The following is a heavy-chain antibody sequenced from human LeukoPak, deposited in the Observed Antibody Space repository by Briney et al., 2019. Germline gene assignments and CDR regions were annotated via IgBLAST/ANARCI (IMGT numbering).Heavy chain of an antibody. CDR3: ARGNPIRIAAAGTPQYFQH. CDR1: GGSFSGYY. J-gene: IGHJ1*01. CDR2: FNHSGST. Sequence: SETLSLTCAVYGGSFSGYYWSWIRQPPGKGLEWIGEFNHSGSTNYNPSLKSRVTISVDTSKNQFSLKLSSVTAADTAVYYCARGNPIRIAAAGTPQYFQHWGQGTLVTVSS. D-gene: IGHD6-13*01. V-gene: IGHV4-34*01.